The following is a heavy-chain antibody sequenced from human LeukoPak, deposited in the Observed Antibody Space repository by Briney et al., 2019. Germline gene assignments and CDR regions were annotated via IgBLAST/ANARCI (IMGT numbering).Heavy chain of an antibody. D-gene: IGHD3-10*01. J-gene: IGHJ6*03. CDR2: IFTSGIS. Sequence: SETLSLTCTVSGGSLSLYYWNWIRQPAGKGLEWIGRIFTSGISNHNPSLKSRVTMSVDTSKSQFSLNLSSVTAADTAVYYCARESSGTYYNPLGYMDVWGKGTTATVS. CDR1: GGSLSLYY. CDR3: ARESSGTYYNPLGYMDV. V-gene: IGHV4-4*07.